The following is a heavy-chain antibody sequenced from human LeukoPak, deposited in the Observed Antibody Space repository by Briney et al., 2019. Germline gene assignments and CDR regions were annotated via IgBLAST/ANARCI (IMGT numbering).Heavy chain of an antibody. CDR1: GYTFTRYD. CDR2: MNPKSGNT. CDR3: ARDHDIAVAPFFDY. J-gene: IGHJ4*02. D-gene: IGHD6-19*01. Sequence: GASVKVSCKASGYTFTRYDINWVRQATGQGLEWMGWMNPKSGNTGHAQKFQGRVTITRDTSASTAYMELSSLRSEDTAVYYCARDHDIAVAPFFDYWGQGTLVTVSS. V-gene: IGHV1-8*03.